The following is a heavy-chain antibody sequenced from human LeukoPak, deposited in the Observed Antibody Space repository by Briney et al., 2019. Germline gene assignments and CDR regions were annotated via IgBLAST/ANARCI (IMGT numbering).Heavy chain of an antibody. V-gene: IGHV3-23*01. D-gene: IGHD1-1*01. CDR3: AKGQETESRLDS. CDR2: IRHSDGNT. Sequence: GGSLRLSCAASGFTFNIYTMYWVRQAPGKGLEWVSGIRHSDGNTYYADSVKGRFTISSDKSKNILFLQMNSLRAEDTALYYCAKGQETESRLDSWGQGTLSPSRQ. CDR1: GFTFNIYT. J-gene: IGHJ4*02.